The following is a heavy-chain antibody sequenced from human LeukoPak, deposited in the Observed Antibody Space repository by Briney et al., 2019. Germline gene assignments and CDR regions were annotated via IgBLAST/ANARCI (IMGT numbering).Heavy chain of an antibody. CDR3: AKARYSGYDTRGVVDY. CDR2: ISYDGSNK. J-gene: IGHJ4*02. V-gene: IGHV3-30*18. Sequence: GGPLRLSCAASGFTFSSYGMHWVRQAPGKGLEWVAVISYDGSNKYYADSVKGRFTISRDNSKNTLYLQMNSLRAEDTAVYYCAKARYSGYDTRGVVDYWGQGTLVTVSS. CDR1: GFTFSSYG. D-gene: IGHD5-12*01.